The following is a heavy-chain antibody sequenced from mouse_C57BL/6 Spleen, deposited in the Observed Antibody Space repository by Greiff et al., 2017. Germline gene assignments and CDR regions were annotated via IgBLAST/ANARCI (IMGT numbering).Heavy chain of an antibody. CDR3: ARAKAQATVWFGY. V-gene: IGHV1-82*01. J-gene: IGHJ3*01. D-gene: IGHD3-2*02. Sequence: QVQLQQSGPELVKPGASVKISCKASGYAFSSSWMNWVKQRPGQGLEWIGRIYPGDGDTNYNGKFKGKATLTADKSSSTAYMQLSSLTSEDSAVYVCARAKAQATVWFGYWGQGTLVTVAA. CDR1: GYAFSSSW. CDR2: IYPGDGDT.